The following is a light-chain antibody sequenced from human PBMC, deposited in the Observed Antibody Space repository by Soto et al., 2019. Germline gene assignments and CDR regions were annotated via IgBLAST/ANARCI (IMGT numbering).Light chain of an antibody. CDR3: QSYDSSLTTVV. V-gene: IGLV1-40*01. CDR1: SSNIGAEYD. CDR2: GDN. Sequence: QSVLTQPPSVSGATGQRVAISCTGSSSNIGAEYDVHWYQQLPGTAPKRLIYGDNNRPSGVPDRFSGSKSGTSASLAITGLQPEDEADYYCQSYDSSLTTVVFGTGTKVTVL. J-gene: IGLJ1*01.